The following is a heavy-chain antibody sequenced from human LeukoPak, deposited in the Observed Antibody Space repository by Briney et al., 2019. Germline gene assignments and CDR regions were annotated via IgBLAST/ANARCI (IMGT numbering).Heavy chain of an antibody. CDR3: AKDISIGGYADGYYYGMDV. V-gene: IGHV3-9*01. CDR2: ISWNSRNI. Sequence: GGSLRLSCATSGFKFDDYAMHWVRQAPGRGLEWVSGISWNSRNIGYADSVKGRFTISRDHAKNSVYLQMTSLRPEDTAVYYCAKDISIGGYADGYYYGMDVWVQGTTVTVSS. D-gene: IGHD5-12*01. J-gene: IGHJ6*02. CDR1: GFKFDDYA.